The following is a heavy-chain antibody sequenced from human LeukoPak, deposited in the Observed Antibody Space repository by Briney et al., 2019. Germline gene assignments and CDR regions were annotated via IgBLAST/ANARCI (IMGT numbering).Heavy chain of an antibody. V-gene: IGHV3-9*01. CDR3: AKDRSYSHYYYYGMDV. J-gene: IGHJ6*02. D-gene: IGHD3-10*01. CDR1: EPTFDDYA. CDR2: ISWKSDYI. Sequence: GGSLRLSCAASEPTFDDYAMHWVRQAPGKGLEWVSGISWKSDYIGYAESVKGRFTISRDNAKNSLYLQMNSLRPEDTALYFCAKDRSYSHYYYYGMDVWGQGTTVTVSS.